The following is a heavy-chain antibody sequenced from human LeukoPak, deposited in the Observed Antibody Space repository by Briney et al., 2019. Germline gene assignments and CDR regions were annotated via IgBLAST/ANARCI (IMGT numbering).Heavy chain of an antibody. CDR2: IYYSGST. D-gene: IGHD6-13*01. CDR1: GGSISSYY. CDR3: ARMKSSWYGEPLDY. J-gene: IGHJ4*02. V-gene: IGHV4-59*01. Sequence: SETLSLTCTVSGGSISSYYWSWIRQPPGKGLEWIGYIYYSGSTNYNPSLKSRVTISVDTSKNQFSLELSSVTAADTAVYYCARMKSSWYGEPLDYWGQGTLVTVSS.